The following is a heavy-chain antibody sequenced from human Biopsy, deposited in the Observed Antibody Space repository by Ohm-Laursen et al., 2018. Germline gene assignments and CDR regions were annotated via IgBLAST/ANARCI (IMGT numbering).Heavy chain of an antibody. CDR2: ISKTSSHI. CDR3: ARDSSRRAREGGMDV. V-gene: IGHV3-21*01. CDR1: GFSVSSYD. Sequence: SLGLSCTASGFSVSSYDMNWVRQAPGKGLEWVSYISKTSSHIYDADSVKGRFTVSRDNAKNSLYLQLNSLRVEDTAVYYCARDSSRRAREGGMDVWGQGTTVTVSS. D-gene: IGHD6-6*01. J-gene: IGHJ6*02.